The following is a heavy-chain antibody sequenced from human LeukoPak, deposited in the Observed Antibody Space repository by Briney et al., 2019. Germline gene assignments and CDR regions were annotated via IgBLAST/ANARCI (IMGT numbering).Heavy chain of an antibody. Sequence: SETLSLTCTVSGGSISSSNYYWGWMRQSPGKGLEWIGSIYYSGRTYYSASLKTRVSMLVDTSMNLFSLKLNSVTAADTAVYYCARVVKDILNDPTPGLPDNWGQGTLVIVSS. CDR2: IYYSGRT. V-gene: IGHV4-39*07. D-gene: IGHD3-9*01. J-gene: IGHJ4*02. CDR3: ARVVKDILNDPTPGLPDN. CDR1: GGSISSSNYY.